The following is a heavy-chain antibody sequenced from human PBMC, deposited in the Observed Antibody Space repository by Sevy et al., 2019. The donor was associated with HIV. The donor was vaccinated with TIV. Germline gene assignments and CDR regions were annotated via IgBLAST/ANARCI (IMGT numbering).Heavy chain of an antibody. V-gene: IGHV3-23*01. CDR2: ISGSGTRT. D-gene: IGHD3-22*01. CDR3: AKGGGGHYDPDEIGYYFYYYNMDV. J-gene: IGHJ6*03. Sequence: GGSLRLSCAVSGFSFDSYGMTWVRQAPGKGLEWVSGISGSGTRTYYADSVKGRFIISRDNSKNTLYLQMNSLRSEDMVSNYGAKGGGGHYDPDEIGYYFYYYNMDVWGKGTTVTVSS. CDR1: GFSFDSYG.